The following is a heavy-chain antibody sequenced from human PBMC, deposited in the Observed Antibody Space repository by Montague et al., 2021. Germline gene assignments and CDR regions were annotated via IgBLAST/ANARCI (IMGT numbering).Heavy chain of an antibody. D-gene: IGHD4-17*01. CDR2: IYYSGSN. CDR1: GGSLSSGNHW. J-gene: IGHJ5*02. CDR3: ARVFTVPANGLFGP. Sequence: SETLSLTCTVSGGSLSSGNHWWSWIRQPPGKRLEWIGYIYYSGSNIYSPSFRTRVTLSVDTSKNHLSLRLRSVTAADTAVYYCARVFTVPANGLFGPWGHGTLVTVSS. V-gene: IGHV4-61*03.